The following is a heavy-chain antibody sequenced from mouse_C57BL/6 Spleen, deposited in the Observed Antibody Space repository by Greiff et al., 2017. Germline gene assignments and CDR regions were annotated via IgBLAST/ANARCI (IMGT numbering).Heavy chain of an antibody. D-gene: IGHD3-3*01. CDR2: ISGGGGNT. J-gene: IGHJ1*03. CDR3: ARRGDPYWYFDV. Sequence: EVKLMESGGGLVKPGGSLKLSCAASGFTFSSYTMSWVRQTPEKRLKWVATISGGGGNTYYPDSVKGRFTISRDNAKNTLYLQMSSLRSEDTALYYCARRGDPYWYFDVWGTGTTVTVSS. V-gene: IGHV5-9*01. CDR1: GFTFSSYT.